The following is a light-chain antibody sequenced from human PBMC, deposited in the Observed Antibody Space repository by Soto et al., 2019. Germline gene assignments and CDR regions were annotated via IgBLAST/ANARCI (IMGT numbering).Light chain of an antibody. J-gene: IGKJ3*01. CDR2: DAS. V-gene: IGKV1-13*02. Sequence: AIPLTQSPSSLSASVGDRVTITCRASQGISSALAWYQQKPGKAPKLLIYDASSLESGVPSRFSGSGSGTDFTLTISSLQPEDFATYDCQQFNSYPRFSFGPGTKVDIK. CDR3: QQFNSYPRFS. CDR1: QGISSA.